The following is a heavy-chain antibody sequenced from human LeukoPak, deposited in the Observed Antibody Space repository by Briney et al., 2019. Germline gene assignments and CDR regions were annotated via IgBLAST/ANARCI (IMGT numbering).Heavy chain of an antibody. J-gene: IGHJ4*02. D-gene: IGHD3-22*01. Sequence: TGGSLRLSCAASGFTFSSYGMSWVRQAPGKGLEWVSAISGSGGGTYYADSVKGRFTISRDNSKNTLYLQMNSLRAEDTAVYYCAKDPRFLGDHYDSSVVVDYFDYWGQGTLVTVSS. CDR2: ISGSGGGT. CDR3: AKDPRFLGDHYDSSVVVDYFDY. CDR1: GFTFSSYG. V-gene: IGHV3-23*01.